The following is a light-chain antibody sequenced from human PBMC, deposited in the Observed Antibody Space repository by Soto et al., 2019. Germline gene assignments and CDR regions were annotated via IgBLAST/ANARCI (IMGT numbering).Light chain of an antibody. CDR1: PSVSNKY. CDR3: QQYVSPVT. J-gene: IGKJ4*02. CDR2: GAS. Sequence: IVLTLSLGTVSLTHRERATLSSRASPSVSNKYLAGYQQNPGQPPRLRIYGASNRATGIPDWFSGSGSGTDFTLTISRPEPEDLAVYYCQQYVSPVTFGEGTKV. V-gene: IGKV3-20*01.